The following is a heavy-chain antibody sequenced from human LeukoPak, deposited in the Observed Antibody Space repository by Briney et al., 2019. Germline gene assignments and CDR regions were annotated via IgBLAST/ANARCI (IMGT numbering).Heavy chain of an antibody. Sequence: GGSLRLSCAASGFTFSNYGMHWVRQAPGKGLEWVAVILYDGSNKNYADSVKGRFTISRDNSKNTLYLQMNSLRAEDTAVYYCARVPTYYYGSGSYYADYWGQGTLVTVSS. CDR1: GFTFSNYG. CDR3: ARVPTYYYGSGSYYADY. J-gene: IGHJ4*02. CDR2: ILYDGSNK. V-gene: IGHV3-30*03. D-gene: IGHD3-10*01.